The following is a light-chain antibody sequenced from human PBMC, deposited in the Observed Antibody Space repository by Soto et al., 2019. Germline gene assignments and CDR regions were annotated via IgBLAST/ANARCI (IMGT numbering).Light chain of an antibody. CDR1: QRISTW. J-gene: IGKJ1*01. CDR2: KAS. Sequence: DIQXTXXPXXXSXSXGDRVTITCRASQRISTWLAWYQQKPGKAPKLLIYKASTLESGVPSRFSGSGSGTEFTLTISSLQPDDFATYYCQQYNSYSSFGQGTKVEIK. CDR3: QQYNSYSS. V-gene: IGKV1-5*03.